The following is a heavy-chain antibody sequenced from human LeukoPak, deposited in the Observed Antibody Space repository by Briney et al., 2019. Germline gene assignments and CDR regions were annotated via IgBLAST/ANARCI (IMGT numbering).Heavy chain of an antibody. V-gene: IGHV3-23*01. CDR2: IGSCCADT. D-gene: IGHD3-22*01. CDR3: ARRPRDRSCDYLGAFEA. J-gene: IGHJ3*01. CDR1: GFIFRRYD. Sequence: GGSLRLSCAPSGFIFRRYDMTWLRQARGKAVVRVSEIGSCCADTLYTVSVKGGLTISREISERTLYLHMSSLSAEDSAVLFCARRPRDRSCDYLGAFEAWGQGTTVTVSS.